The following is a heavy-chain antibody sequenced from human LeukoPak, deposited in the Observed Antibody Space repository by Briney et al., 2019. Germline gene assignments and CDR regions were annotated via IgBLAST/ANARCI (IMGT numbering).Heavy chain of an antibody. CDR3: AREGNGLLSKDLDY. Sequence: ASVKVSCKGSGYTFTDYYLHWVRQAPGQGLEWVGYINPRDGGTSSPPNFRGRVTMTTDASSSTVYMELSRLTSDDTAIYYCAREGNGLLSKDLDYWGQGALVTVSS. J-gene: IGHJ4*02. V-gene: IGHV1-2*02. CDR2: INPRDGGT. D-gene: IGHD2-15*01. CDR1: GYTFTDYY.